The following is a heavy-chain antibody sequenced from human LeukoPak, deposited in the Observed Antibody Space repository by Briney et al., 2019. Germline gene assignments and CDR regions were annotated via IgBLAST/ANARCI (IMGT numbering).Heavy chain of an antibody. J-gene: IGHJ4*02. Sequence: GGSLRLSCASSGFTFSSYIMNGVRQAPGKGLEWVSAISGSGGSTYYADSVKGRFTISRDNSKNTLYLQMNSLRADDTAVYYCAKEWGVDYGLRYWGQGTLVTVSS. CDR3: AKEWGVDYGLRY. CDR1: GFTFSSYI. CDR2: ISGSGGST. V-gene: IGHV3-23*01. D-gene: IGHD4-17*01.